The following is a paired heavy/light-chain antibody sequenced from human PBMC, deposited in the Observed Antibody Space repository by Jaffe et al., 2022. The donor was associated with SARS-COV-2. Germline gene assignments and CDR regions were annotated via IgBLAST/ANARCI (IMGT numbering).Heavy chain of an antibody. J-gene: IGHJ4*02. CDR2: IYSGGNT. CDR1: GFAVGSNY. D-gene: IGHD6-6*01. Sequence: DVQLVESGGTLVQPGGSLRLSCAASGFAVGSNYMTWVRQAPGQGLEWVSVIYSGGNTYYADSVKGRFTISRDNSKNTLYLQMNSLRTDDSAVYFCARCSSSSSFYFDRWGQGTLVTVSS. V-gene: IGHV3-66*02. CDR3: ARCSSSSSFYFDR.
Light chain of an antibody. J-gene: IGKJ5*01. CDR3: QQRSNWPLIT. CDR1: QSVGTY. Sequence: TVLTQSPGTLSLSPGERATLSCRASQSVGTYLAWYQQKPGQAPRLLIYDASNRATDIPARFSGSGSGTDFTLTISSLEPEDFAVYYCQQRSNWPLITFGQGTRLEIK. CDR2: DAS. V-gene: IGKV3-11*01.